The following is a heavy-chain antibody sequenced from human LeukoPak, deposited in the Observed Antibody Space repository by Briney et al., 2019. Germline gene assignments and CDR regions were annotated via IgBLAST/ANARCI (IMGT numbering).Heavy chain of an antibody. V-gene: IGHV4-31*03. Sequence: PSETLSLTCTVSGGSISSGGYYWSRIRQHPGKGLEWIGYIYYSGSTYYNPSLKSRVTISVDTSKNQFSLKLSSVTAADTAVYYCASYSSSWYFVDYWGQGTLVTVSS. J-gene: IGHJ4*02. CDR1: GGSISSGGYY. CDR2: IYYSGST. D-gene: IGHD6-13*01. CDR3: ASYSSSWYFVDY.